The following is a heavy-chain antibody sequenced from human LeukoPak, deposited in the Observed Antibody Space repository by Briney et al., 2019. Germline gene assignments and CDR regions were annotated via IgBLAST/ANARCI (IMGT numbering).Heavy chain of an antibody. Sequence: GGSLRLSCAASGFTFSSYAMHWVRQAPGKGLEWVAVISCDGSNKYYADSVKGRFTISRDNSKNTLYLQMNSLRAEDTAVYYCARGRGGYYYYGMDVWGQGTTVTVSS. CDR2: ISCDGSNK. CDR1: GFTFSSYA. CDR3: ARGRGGYYYYGMDV. J-gene: IGHJ6*02. D-gene: IGHD2-15*01. V-gene: IGHV3-30-3*01.